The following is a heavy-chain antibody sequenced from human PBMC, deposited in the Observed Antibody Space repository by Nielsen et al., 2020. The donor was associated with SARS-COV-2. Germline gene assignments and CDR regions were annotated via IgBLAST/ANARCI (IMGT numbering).Heavy chain of an antibody. CDR3: ARLLRPWYFDL. J-gene: IGHJ2*01. CDR2: IYPGKSEA. V-gene: IGHV5-51*01. Sequence: GESLKISCQGSPYLFNNHWVAWVRQMPGKGLEWLGIIYPGKSEARYSSSFEGQVTISVDKSINTAYLQWISLEASDTAIYYCARLLRPWYFDLWGRGTLLIVSS. CDR1: PYLFNNHW.